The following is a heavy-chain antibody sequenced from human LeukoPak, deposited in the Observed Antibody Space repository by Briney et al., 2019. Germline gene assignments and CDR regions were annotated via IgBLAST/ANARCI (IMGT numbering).Heavy chain of an antibody. Sequence: PGGSLRLSCAASGFTVSSNYMSWVRQAPGQGLEWVSLIYSGGSTYYADSVKGRFTISRDNSKNTLYLQMNSLRAEDTAVYYCARHRGYCSSTSCYPYYFDYWGQGTLITVSS. J-gene: IGHJ4*02. CDR3: ARHRGYCSSTSCYPYYFDY. CDR1: GFTVSSNY. V-gene: IGHV3-66*04. CDR2: IYSGGST. D-gene: IGHD2-2*01.